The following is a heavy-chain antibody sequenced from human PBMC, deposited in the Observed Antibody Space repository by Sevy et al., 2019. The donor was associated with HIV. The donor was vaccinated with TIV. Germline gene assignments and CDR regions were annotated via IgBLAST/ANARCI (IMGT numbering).Heavy chain of an antibody. CDR3: VKEGGGEGGDH. CDR2: IQYDGSNK. CDR1: GFSFSSYG. Sequence: GGYLRLSCAASGFSFSSYGMHWVRQAPGKGLEWMSYIQYDGSNKEYADSVKGRFTISIDNSKNTLYLQMNSLRVEDTAVFYCVKEGGGEGGDHWGQGTLVTVSS. V-gene: IGHV3-30*02. D-gene: IGHD2-21*01. J-gene: IGHJ4*02.